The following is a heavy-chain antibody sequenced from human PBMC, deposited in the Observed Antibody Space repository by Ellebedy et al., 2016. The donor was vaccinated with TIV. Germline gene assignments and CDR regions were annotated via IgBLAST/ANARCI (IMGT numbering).Heavy chain of an antibody. CDR1: GFTFSNFA. J-gene: IGHJ4*02. CDR2: IYSGGST. D-gene: IGHD2-15*01. Sequence: RGSLRLSCAASGFTFSNFAMNWVRQAPGKGLDWVSVIYSGGSTYYADSVKGRFTISRDNSKNTLFLQMNSLRAEDTAVYYCGTPGGYVSGFGQWGQGTLVIVSS. V-gene: IGHV3-53*01. CDR3: GTPGGYVSGFGQ.